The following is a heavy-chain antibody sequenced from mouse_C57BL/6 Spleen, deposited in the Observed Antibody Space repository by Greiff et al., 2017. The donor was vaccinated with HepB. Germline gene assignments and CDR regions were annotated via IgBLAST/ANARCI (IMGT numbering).Heavy chain of an antibody. CDR1: GYSITSGYY. J-gene: IGHJ3*01. CDR2: LSYDGSN. CDR3: AREGLDSSGYWFAY. Sequence: EVQLVESGPGLVKPSQSLSLTCSVTGYSITSGYYWNWIRQFPGNKLEWMGYLSYDGSNNYNPSLKNRISLTRDTSKNQFFLSLSSVTTEDTATYYCAREGLDSSGYWFAYWGQGTLVTVSA. V-gene: IGHV3-6*01. D-gene: IGHD3-2*02.